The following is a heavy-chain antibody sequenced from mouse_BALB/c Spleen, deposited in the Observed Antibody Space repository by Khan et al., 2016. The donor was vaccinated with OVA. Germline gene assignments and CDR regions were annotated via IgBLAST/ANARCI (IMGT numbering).Heavy chain of an antibody. D-gene: IGHD1-1*01. CDR1: GFTFSTYG. CDR3: ARLTYYYNSEGFAY. J-gene: IGHJ3*01. V-gene: IGHV5-6*01. Sequence: EVELVESGGDFVRPGGSLKLSCAASGFTFSTYGMSWVRQAPDKRLEWVATINTGGAYTYYPDTLKGRFTISRDNAKNTLYLQLSSLNSEDTAIAYCARLTYYYNSEGFAYWGRGTLVTVSA. CDR2: INTGGAYT.